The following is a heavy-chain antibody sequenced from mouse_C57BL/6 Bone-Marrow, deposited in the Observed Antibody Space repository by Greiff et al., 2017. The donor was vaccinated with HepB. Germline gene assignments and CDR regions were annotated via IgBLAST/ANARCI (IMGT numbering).Heavy chain of an antibody. CDR3: ARDPTYYSKTWFAY. CDR2: ISDGGSYT. D-gene: IGHD2-5*01. J-gene: IGHJ3*01. CDR1: GFTFSSYA. Sequence: EVQRVESGGGLVKPGGSLKLSCAASGFTFSSYAMSWVRQTPEKRLEWVATISDGGSYTYYPDNVKGRFTISRDNAKNNLYLQMSHLKSEDTAMYYCARDPTYYSKTWFAYWGQGTLVTVSA. V-gene: IGHV5-4*01.